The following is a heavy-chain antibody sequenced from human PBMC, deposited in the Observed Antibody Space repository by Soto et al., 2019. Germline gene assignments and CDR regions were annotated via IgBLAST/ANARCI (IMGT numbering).Heavy chain of an antibody. CDR3: AKDKDRGYDWADYFDY. V-gene: IGHV3-23*01. CDR2: IRGSNDNT. J-gene: IGHJ4*02. D-gene: IGHD5-12*01. Sequence: EVQLLESGGGLVQPGGSLRLSCAASGFTFSSYAMGWVRQAPGKGLEWVSGIRGSNDNTYYTDSVKGRFTISRDNSKNTLYLQMNSQRAEDTAVYYCAKDKDRGYDWADYFDYWGQGTLVTVSS. CDR1: GFTFSSYA.